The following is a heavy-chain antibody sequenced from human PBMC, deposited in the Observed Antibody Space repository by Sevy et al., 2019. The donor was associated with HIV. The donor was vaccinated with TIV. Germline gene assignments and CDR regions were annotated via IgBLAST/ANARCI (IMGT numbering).Heavy chain of an antibody. CDR1: GYTFTGYY. CDR2: INPNSGGT. V-gene: IGHV1-2*02. J-gene: IGHJ5*02. CDR3: ARVKWNMVRGVISPARVKNWFDP. Sequence: ASVKVSCKASGYTFTGYYMHWVRQAPGQGLEWMGWINPNSGGTNYAQKFQGRVTMTRDTSISTAYMELSRLRSDDTAVYYCARVKWNMVRGVISPARVKNWFDPWGQGTLVTVSS. D-gene: IGHD3-10*01.